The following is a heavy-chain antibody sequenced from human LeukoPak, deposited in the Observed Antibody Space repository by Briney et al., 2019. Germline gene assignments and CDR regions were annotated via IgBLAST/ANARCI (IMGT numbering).Heavy chain of an antibody. CDR1: GLTLNSYG. CDR2: ISTSSNRI. V-gene: IGHV3-48*02. D-gene: IGHD6-19*01. J-gene: IGHJ4*02. CDR3: ARVSAPGTSGWYFGY. Sequence: GGPLRLSCAASGLTLNSYGMHWLRQAPGKGLEGVSYISTSSNRIDYADSVKGRFTMSRDNAKNLLYLQMNSLRDEDTAMYYCARVSAPGTSGWYFGYWGQGTLVTVSS.